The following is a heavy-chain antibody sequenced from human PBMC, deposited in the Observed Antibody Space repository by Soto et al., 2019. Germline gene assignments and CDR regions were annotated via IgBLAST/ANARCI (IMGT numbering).Heavy chain of an antibody. V-gene: IGHV1-18*01. CDR1: GYTFANYA. J-gene: IGHJ4*02. CDR3: ARDSLRGGSSAWYGTHHIDY. D-gene: IGHD6-19*01. Sequence: ASVKVSCKASGYTFANYAITWVRQAPGQGLEWMGWIGTSNGATIYAQQVQGRVTMTTDSSTSTAYMELRSLRSDDTAVYYCARDSLRGGSSAWYGTHHIDYWGQGTLVTVSS. CDR2: IGTSNGAT.